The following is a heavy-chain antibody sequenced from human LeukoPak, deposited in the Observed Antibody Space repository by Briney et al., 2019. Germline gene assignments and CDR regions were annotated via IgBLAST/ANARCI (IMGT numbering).Heavy chain of an antibody. Sequence: ASVKVSCKASGYTFTGYYMHWVRQAPGQGLEWMGWINPNSGGTNYAQKFQGRVTMTRDTSISTAYMELSRLRCDDTAVYYCARVKIYYGSGSYYGPGYYGMDVWGQGTTVTVSS. CDR1: GYTFTGYY. D-gene: IGHD3-10*01. CDR3: ARVKIYYGSGSYYGPGYYGMDV. V-gene: IGHV1-2*02. CDR2: INPNSGGT. J-gene: IGHJ6*02.